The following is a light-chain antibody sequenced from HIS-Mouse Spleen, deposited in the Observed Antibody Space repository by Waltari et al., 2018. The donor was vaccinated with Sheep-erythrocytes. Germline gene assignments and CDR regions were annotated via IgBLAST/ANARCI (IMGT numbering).Light chain of an antibody. V-gene: IGLV2-11*01. CDR1: SSAVGGYNY. CDR2: DVS. J-gene: IGLJ1*01. CDR3: CSYAGSYTFV. Sequence: QSALTQPRSVSGSPGPPVTIPCPGTSSAVGGYNYFSWYQQHPGKAPKLMIYDVSKRPSGVPDRFSGSKSGNTASLTISGLQAEDEADYYCCSYAGSYTFVFGTGTKVTVL.